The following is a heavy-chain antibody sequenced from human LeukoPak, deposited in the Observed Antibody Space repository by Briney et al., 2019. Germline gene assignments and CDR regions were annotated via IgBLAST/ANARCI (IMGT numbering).Heavy chain of an antibody. J-gene: IGHJ4*02. CDR2: INHSGST. Sequence: SETLSLTCAVSGVSFSGYYWSWIRQPPGKGLEWIGEINHSGSTNYNPSLKSRVTISVDRSKNQFSLKLSSVTAADTAVYYCARDGLRLGELSLNWGQGTLVTVSS. V-gene: IGHV4-34*01. CDR1: GVSFSGYY. D-gene: IGHD3-16*02. CDR3: ARDGLRLGELSLN.